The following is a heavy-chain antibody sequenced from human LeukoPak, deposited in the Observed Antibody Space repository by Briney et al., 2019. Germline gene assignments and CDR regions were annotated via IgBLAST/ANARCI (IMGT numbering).Heavy chain of an antibody. CDR1: GGTFSSYA. CDR2: IIPIFGTA. J-gene: IGHJ4*02. CDR3: ARGVTTRGYFDY. V-gene: IGHV1-69*01. Sequence: SSVKVSCKASGGTFSSYAISRVRQAPGQGLEWMGGIIPIFGTANYAQKFQGRVTITADESTSTDYMELSSLRSEDTAVYYCARGVTTRGYFDYWGQGTLVTVSS. D-gene: IGHD4-11*01.